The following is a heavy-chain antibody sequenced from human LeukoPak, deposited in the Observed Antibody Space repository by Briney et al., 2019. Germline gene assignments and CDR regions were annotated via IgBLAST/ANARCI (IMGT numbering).Heavy chain of an antibody. CDR2: ISASGGST. V-gene: IGHV3-23*01. Sequence: GGSLRLSCAASGFTFRSHDMSWVRQAPGKGLEWVSGISASGGSTFYADSVKGRFTISRDNSKNTLYLQMNGLRVEDTAVYYCVREGPRGLAFDIWRQGTMVTVSS. D-gene: IGHD3/OR15-3a*01. CDR3: VREGPRGLAFDI. J-gene: IGHJ3*02. CDR1: GFTFRSHD.